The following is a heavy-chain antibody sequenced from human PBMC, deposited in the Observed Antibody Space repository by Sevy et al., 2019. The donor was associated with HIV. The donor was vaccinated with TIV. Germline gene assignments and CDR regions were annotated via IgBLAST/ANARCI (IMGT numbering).Heavy chain of an antibody. J-gene: IGHJ4*02. CDR3: AKDQSQGYYYDSSGVWGD. V-gene: IGHV3-23*01. Sequence: GGSLRLSCVASGFTFNNYAMNWVRQAPGKGLEWVSAIGGRGTITYYADSVKGRFTISRDNSKNTLYLQMNSLRAEDTALYFCAKDQSQGYYYDSSGVWGDWGQGTLRTVSS. D-gene: IGHD3-22*01. CDR2: IGGRGTIT. CDR1: GFTFNNYA.